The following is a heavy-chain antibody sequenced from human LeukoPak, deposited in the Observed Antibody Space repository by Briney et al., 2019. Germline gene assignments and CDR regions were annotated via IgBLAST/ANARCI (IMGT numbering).Heavy chain of an antibody. CDR2: ISAYNGNT. D-gene: IGHD3-22*01. J-gene: IGHJ4*02. V-gene: IGHV1-18*01. Sequence: ASVKVSCTASGYTFTSYGISWVRQAPGQGLEWMGWISAYNGNTNYAQKLQGRVTMTTDTSTSTAYMELRSLRSDDTAVYYCAREEYYYDSSGYYENWGQGTLVTVSS. CDR3: AREEYYYDSSGYYEN. CDR1: GYTFTSYG.